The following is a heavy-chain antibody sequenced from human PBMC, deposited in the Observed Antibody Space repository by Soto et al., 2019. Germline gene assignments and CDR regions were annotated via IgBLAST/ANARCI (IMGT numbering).Heavy chain of an antibody. J-gene: IGHJ4*02. CDR3: VRAMR. V-gene: IGHV3-74*01. CDR1: GFTFNNFW. CDR2: INSHGTTT. Sequence: EVQLVESGGGLVQPGGSLRLSCAASGFTFNNFWMYWVRQTPEKGLVWVSGINSHGTTTIYADSVKGRFTISRDNANNTLYLQLNILTVEDTAIYYCVRAMRWGQGTRVTVSS.